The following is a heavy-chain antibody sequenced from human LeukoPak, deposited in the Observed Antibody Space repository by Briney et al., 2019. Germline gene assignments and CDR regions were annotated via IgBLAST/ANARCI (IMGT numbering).Heavy chain of an antibody. J-gene: IGHJ4*02. CDR2: IKQDGSEK. CDR1: GFTSSSYR. CDR3: ARDTGGGYSCYDC. V-gene: IGHV3-7*01. Sequence: GGSLRLSCAASGFTSSSYRMTSIREAPGKGLECVANIKQDGSEKYYVASVKGRFTISRDNAKNSLYLQMNSLRAEDTAVYYCARDTGGGYSCYDCWGQGTLVTVSS. D-gene: IGHD5-18*01.